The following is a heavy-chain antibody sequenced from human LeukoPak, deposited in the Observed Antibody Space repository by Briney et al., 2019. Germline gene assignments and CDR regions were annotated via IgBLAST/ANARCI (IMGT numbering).Heavy chain of an antibody. CDR3: ARDLHLSRLDY. CDR1: GFTFNNYG. CDR2: ISGSGGST. D-gene: IGHD3-16*02. J-gene: IGHJ4*02. V-gene: IGHV3-23*01. Sequence: GGSLRLSCAASGFTFNNYGMSWVRQAPGKGLEWVSAISGSGGSTYYADSVKGRFTISRDNSKNTLYLQMNSLRAEDTAVYYCARDLHLSRLDYWGQGTLVTVSS.